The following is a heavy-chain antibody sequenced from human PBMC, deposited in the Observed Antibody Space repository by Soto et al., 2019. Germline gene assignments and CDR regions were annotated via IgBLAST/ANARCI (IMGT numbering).Heavy chain of an antibody. CDR1: GGSTSSDNY. CDR2: ICYSGNT. J-gene: IGHJ4*02. CDR3: AREGGESSDGLYYFDS. D-gene: IGHD3-16*01. V-gene: IGHV4-30-4*01. Sequence: TSETLSLTCTVSGGSTSSDNYWSWIRQPPGKGLEWIGHICYSGNTDYNPSLKSRLAISIDTSKNQFSLKLSSVTAADTAVYFCAREGGESSDGLYYFDSWGQGSLVTVSS.